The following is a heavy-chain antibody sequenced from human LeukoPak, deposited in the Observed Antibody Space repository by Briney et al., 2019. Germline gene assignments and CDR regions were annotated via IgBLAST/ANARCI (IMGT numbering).Heavy chain of an antibody. CDR2: ISWNSGSI. Sequence: AGGSLRLSCAASGFTFDDYAMHWVRQAPGKGLEWVSGISWNSGSIGYADSVKGRFTISRDNAKNSLYLQMNSLRAEDTALYYCAKDTQDYYDSSGPDDWGQGTLVTVSS. D-gene: IGHD3-22*01. J-gene: IGHJ4*02. CDR1: GFTFDDYA. CDR3: AKDTQDYYDSSGPDD. V-gene: IGHV3-9*01.